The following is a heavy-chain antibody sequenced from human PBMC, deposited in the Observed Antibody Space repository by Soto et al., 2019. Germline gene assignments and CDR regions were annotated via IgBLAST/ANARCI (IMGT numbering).Heavy chain of an antibody. CDR2: ITPFNGNT. CDR3: ARSGGDSDAFDI. Sequence: SLKYSCKPSGYTFTYRYLHRVRQAPGQAVEWMGWITPFNGNTNYAQKFQDRVTITRDRSMSTAYMELSSLRSEDTAMYYCARSGGDSDAFDIWGQGTMVTVSS. J-gene: IGHJ3*02. CDR1: GYTFTYRY. V-gene: IGHV1-45*02.